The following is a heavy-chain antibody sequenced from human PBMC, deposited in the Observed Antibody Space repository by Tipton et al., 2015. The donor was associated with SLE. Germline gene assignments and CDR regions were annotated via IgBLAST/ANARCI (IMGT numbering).Heavy chain of an antibody. CDR3: ARMDYSQFQLLYFES. D-gene: IGHD4-11*01. CDR2: VYYSGNT. V-gene: IGHV4-31*03. Sequence: TLSLTCTVSGGSISSGGYYWTWLRQRPGKGLEWIGYVYYSGNTLYNPSLRSRVTMSLDTSKNQFSLKLRSLTAADSAMYFCARMDYSQFQLLYFESWGQGILVTVSS. J-gene: IGHJ4*02. CDR1: GGSISSGGYY.